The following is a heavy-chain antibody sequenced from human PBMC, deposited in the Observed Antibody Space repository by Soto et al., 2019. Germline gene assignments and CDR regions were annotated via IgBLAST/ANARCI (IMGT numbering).Heavy chain of an antibody. J-gene: IGHJ6*02. D-gene: IGHD3-22*01. CDR2: IATHNGFT. CDR1: GYTFTSYG. V-gene: IGHV1-18*01. CDR3: ARQNDRRVYYYYGLDV. Sequence: QVQLVQSGAEVKKPGASVKVSCKASGYTFTSYGLTWVRQAPGQGLEWMGWIATHNGFTNYAQKFQGRVTMTTETSTNTAYMEVRSLRSDDTAVYYCARQNDRRVYYYYGLDVWGQGTAVTVSS.